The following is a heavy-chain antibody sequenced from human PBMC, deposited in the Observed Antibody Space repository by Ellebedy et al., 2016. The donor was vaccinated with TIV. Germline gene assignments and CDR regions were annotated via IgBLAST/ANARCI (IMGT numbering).Heavy chain of an antibody. CDR1: GFTFSIAG. Sequence: GGSLRLXXGASGFTFSIAGMTWVRQAPGKGLEWVATIDFSGTGTYYADSVKGRFIISRDNAQNTVYLQMNSLRLEDTAVYYCVRGWYSSGHCDVFAMWGQGTIVTVSS. V-gene: IGHV3-21*01. CDR2: IDFSGTGT. J-gene: IGHJ3*02. CDR3: VRGWYSSGHCDVFAM. D-gene: IGHD6-19*01.